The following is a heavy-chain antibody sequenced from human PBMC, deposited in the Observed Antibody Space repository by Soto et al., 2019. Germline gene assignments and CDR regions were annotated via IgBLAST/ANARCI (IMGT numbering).Heavy chain of an antibody. J-gene: IGHJ4*02. Sequence: SGPTLVNPTQTLTLTCTFSGFSLSTSGMCVSWIRQPPGKALEWLALIDWDDDKYYSTSLKTRLTISKDTSKNQVVLTMTNMDPVDTATYYCARGGSGSYYNLLEYWGQGTLVTVSS. CDR1: GFSLSTSGMC. CDR2: IDWDDDK. CDR3: ARGGSGSYYNLLEY. V-gene: IGHV2-70*01. D-gene: IGHD3-10*01.